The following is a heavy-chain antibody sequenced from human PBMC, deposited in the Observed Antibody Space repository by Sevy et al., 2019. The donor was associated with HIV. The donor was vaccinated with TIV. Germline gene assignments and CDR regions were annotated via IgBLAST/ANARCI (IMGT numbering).Heavy chain of an antibody. V-gene: IGHV3-11*01. J-gene: IGHJ6*02. CDR3: ARGEGYCSGGSCLRYYYYGIDV. CDR1: GFTFSDYY. CDR2: ISSSGSTI. D-gene: IGHD2-15*01. Sequence: GGSLRLSCAASGFTFSDYYMSWIRQAPGKGLEWVSYISSSGSTIYYADSVKGRFTISRDNAKNSLYLQMNSLRAEDTAVYYCARGEGYCSGGSCLRYYYYGIDVWGQGTTVTVSS.